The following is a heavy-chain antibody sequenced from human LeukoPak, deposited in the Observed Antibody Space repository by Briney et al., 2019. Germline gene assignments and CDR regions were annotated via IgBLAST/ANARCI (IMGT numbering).Heavy chain of an antibody. J-gene: IGHJ4*02. CDR1: GFAFSSYA. CDR2: ISSSGSTI. V-gene: IGHV3-48*04. CDR3: ARVQPIAAAGTIDY. Sequence: GGSLRLSCAASGFAFSSYAMSWVRQAPGKGLEWVSYISSSGSTIYYADSVKGRFTISRDNAKNSLYLQMNSLRAEDTAVYYCARVQPIAAAGTIDYWGQGTLVTVSS. D-gene: IGHD6-13*01.